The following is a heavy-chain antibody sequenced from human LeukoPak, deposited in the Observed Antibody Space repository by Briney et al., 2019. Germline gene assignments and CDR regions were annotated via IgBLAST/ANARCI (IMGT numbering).Heavy chain of an antibody. CDR3: ARDEAPVGYYDSSGYYLY. D-gene: IGHD3-22*01. V-gene: IGHV3-21*01. Sequence: PGGSLRLSCAASGFTFSSYSMNWVRQAPGKGLEWVSSIGSSSSYIYYADSVKGRFTISRDNAKNSLYLQMNSLRAEDTAVYYCARDEAPVGYYDSSGYYLYWGQGTLVTVSS. CDR1: GFTFSSYS. J-gene: IGHJ4*02. CDR2: IGSSSSYI.